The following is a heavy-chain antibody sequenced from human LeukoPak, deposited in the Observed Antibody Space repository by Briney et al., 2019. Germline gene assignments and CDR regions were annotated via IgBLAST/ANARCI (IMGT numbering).Heavy chain of an antibody. CDR3: VREDYSSGHYRGGWFDP. CDR1: GYIFTGYY. Sequence: ASVTVSCKASGYIFTGYYMHWLRQAPGQGLEWMGWIDPESGDTYYSQKFQGRVSMTRDTYVKTAYMHLSSLKSDDTAVYYCVREDYSSGHYRGGWFDPWGQGTQVTVSS. D-gene: IGHD6-19*01. J-gene: IGHJ5*02. CDR2: IDPESGDT. V-gene: IGHV1-2*02.